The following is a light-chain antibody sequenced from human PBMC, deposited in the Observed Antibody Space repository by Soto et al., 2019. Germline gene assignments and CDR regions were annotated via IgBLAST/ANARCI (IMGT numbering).Light chain of an antibody. CDR2: GSS. CDR3: QSYDISLSAWV. CDR1: SSSIGAGYD. J-gene: IGLJ3*02. Sequence: QSVLTQPPSLSGAPGQRVTISCTGRSSSIGAGYDVHWYQQLPGTAPKLLISGSSYRPSGVPDRFSASKSGTSASLAITGLQAEDEADYYCQSYDISLSAWVFGGGTKLTVL. V-gene: IGLV1-40*01.